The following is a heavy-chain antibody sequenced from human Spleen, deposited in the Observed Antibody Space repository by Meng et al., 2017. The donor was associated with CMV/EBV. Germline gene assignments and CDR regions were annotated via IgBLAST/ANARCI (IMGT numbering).Heavy chain of an antibody. D-gene: IGHD2-2*01. J-gene: IGHJ6*02. V-gene: IGHV1-2*02. CDR3: ARDEGPIVVVPAAWASYGMDV. Sequence: ASVKVSCKASGYTFTGYYMHWVRQAPGQGFEWMGWINPKSGGTNYAQKFQGRVTMTRDTSINTAYMELRRLRFDDTAVYYCARDEGPIVVVPAAWASYGMDVWGQGTTVTVSS. CDR1: GYTFTGYY. CDR2: INPKSGGT.